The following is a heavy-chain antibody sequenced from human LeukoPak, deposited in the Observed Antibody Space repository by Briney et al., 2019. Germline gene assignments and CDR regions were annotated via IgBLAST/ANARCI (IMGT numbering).Heavy chain of an antibody. CDR3: ASPLAAAGREYFQH. J-gene: IGHJ1*01. D-gene: IGHD6-13*01. CDR1: GGSISSSSYY. CDR2: IYYSGST. Sequence: PSETLSLTCTVSGGSISSSSYYWGWIRQPPGKGLEWIGSIYYSGSTYYNPSLKSRVTISVDTSKNQFSLKLSSVTAADTAVYYCASPLAAAGREYFQHWGQGTLVTVSS. V-gene: IGHV4-39*01.